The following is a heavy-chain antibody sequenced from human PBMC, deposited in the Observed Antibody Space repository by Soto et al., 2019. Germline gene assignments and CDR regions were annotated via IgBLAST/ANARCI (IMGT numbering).Heavy chain of an antibody. J-gene: IGHJ6*02. Sequence: ASETLSLTCTVSCGSISSYYWSWIRQPPGKGLEWIGYIYYSGSTNYNPSLKSRVTISVDTSKNQFSLKLSSVTAADTAVYYCARVGRFWSDYYNYYYGMDVWGQGTTVTVSS. CDR1: CGSISSYY. D-gene: IGHD3-3*01. CDR2: IYYSGST. V-gene: IGHV4-59*01. CDR3: ARVGRFWSDYYNYYYGMDV.